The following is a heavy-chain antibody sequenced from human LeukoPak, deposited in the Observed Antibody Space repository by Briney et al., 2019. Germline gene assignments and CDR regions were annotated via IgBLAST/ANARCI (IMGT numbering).Heavy chain of an antibody. CDR3: AREVVPAAILDY. J-gene: IGHJ4*02. D-gene: IGHD2-2*01. CDR2: IYYSGST. Sequence: PSETLSLTCTVSGGSISSSSYYWGWIRQPPGKGLEWIASIYYSGSTYYNPSLKSRVTLSVDTSKNQFPLKLSSVTAADTAVYYCAREVVPAAILDYWGQGTLVTVSS. V-gene: IGHV4-39*06. CDR1: GGSISSSSYY.